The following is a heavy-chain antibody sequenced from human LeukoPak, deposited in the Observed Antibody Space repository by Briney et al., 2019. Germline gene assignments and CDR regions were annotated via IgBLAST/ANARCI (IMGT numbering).Heavy chain of an antibody. CDR2: IYYSGST. CDR1: GGSISSSSYY. V-gene: IGHV4-39*01. CDR3: AIHYGDRDAFDI. J-gene: IGHJ3*02. D-gene: IGHD4-17*01. Sequence: SETLSLTCTVSGGSISSSSYYWGWIRQPPGKGLEWIGSIYYSGSTYYNPSLKSRVTISIDTFKNQFSLKLSSVTAADTAVYYCAIHYGDRDAFDIWGQGTMVIVSS.